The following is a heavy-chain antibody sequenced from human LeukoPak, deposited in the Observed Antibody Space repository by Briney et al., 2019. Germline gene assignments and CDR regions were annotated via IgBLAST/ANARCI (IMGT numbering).Heavy chain of an antibody. CDR3: ARDGYYDFWSGYYIYYYGMDV. Sequence: GGSLRLSCAASGFTFSSYEMNWVRQAPGKGLEWVSYISSSGSTIYYADSVKGRFTISRDNAKNSLCLQMNSLRAEDTAVYYCARDGYYDFWSGYYIYYYGMDVWGQGTTVTVSS. D-gene: IGHD3-3*01. CDR1: GFTFSSYE. J-gene: IGHJ6*02. V-gene: IGHV3-48*03. CDR2: ISSSGSTI.